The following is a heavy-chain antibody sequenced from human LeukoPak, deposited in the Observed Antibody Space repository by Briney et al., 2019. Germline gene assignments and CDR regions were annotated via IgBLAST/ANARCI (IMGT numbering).Heavy chain of an antibody. D-gene: IGHD2-2*01. V-gene: IGHV4-38-2*02. CDR2: IYHSGST. J-gene: IGHJ5*02. CDR1: GYSISSGYY. CDR3: AREVNFVVVSGRLFDP. Sequence: PSETLSLTCTVSGYSISSGYYWGWIRQPPGKGLEWIGSIYHSGSTYYNPSLKSRVTISVDTSKNQFSLKLSSVTAADTAVYYCAREVNFVVVSGRLFDPWGQGTLVTVSS.